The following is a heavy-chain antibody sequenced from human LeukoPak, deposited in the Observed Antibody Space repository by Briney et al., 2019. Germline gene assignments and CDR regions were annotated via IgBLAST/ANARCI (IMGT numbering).Heavy chain of an antibody. V-gene: IGHV4-34*01. CDR3: ARHQAGIAADAFDV. J-gene: IGHJ3*01. D-gene: IGHD6-13*01. CDR1: GGSYSNNY. Sequence: TSETLSLTCAVYGGSYSNNYWSWIRQPPGKGLEWIGESNRSGSTNYNPSLKSRVTISVDTSKNQFSLRLTSVTAADTAVYYCARHQAGIAADAFDVWGQGTVVTVSS. CDR2: SNRSGST.